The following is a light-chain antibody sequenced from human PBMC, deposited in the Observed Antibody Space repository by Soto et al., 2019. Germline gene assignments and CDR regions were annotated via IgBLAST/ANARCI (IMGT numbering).Light chain of an antibody. Sequence: ETVLTQSPGTLSLSPGERATLSCRASQSVSNNYLAWYLQKPGQATRLLIYGASSRATGIPDRFSGSGSGTDFPLTITRLEPEDFAVYYCQQYGNSPSTFGQGTRLEI. CDR2: GAS. J-gene: IGKJ5*01. V-gene: IGKV3-20*01. CDR3: QQYGNSPST. CDR1: QSVSNNY.